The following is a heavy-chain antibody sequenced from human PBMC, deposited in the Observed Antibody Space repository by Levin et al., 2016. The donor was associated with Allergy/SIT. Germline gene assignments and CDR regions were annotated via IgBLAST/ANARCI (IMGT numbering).Heavy chain of an antibody. J-gene: IGHJ4*02. CDR3: AKIIVVVPAANLDHYYFDY. CDR2: ISGSGGST. Sequence: WIRQPPGKGLEWVSAISGSGGSTYYADSVKGRFTISRDNSKNTLYLQMNSLRAEDTAVYYCAKIIVVVPAANLDHYYFDYWGQGTLVTVSS. D-gene: IGHD2-2*01. V-gene: IGHV3-23*01.